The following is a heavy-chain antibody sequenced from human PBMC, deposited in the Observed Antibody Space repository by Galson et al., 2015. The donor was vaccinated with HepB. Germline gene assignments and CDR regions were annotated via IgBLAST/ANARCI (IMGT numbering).Heavy chain of an antibody. CDR3: ARTVARSSWYYYYGMDV. CDR1: GDSVSSTSAA. V-gene: IGHV6-1*01. Sequence: CAISGDSVSSTSAAWNWIRQSPSRGLEWLGRTSYRSKWYNDYAVSVKSRITINPDTSKNQFSLQLNSVTPEDTAVYYCARTVARSSWYYYYGMDVWGQGTTVTVSS. CDR2: TSYRSKWYN. J-gene: IGHJ6*02. D-gene: IGHD6-13*01.